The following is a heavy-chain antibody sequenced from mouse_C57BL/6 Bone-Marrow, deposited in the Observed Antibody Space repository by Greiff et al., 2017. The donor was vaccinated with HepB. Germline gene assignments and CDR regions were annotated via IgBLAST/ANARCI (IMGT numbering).Heavy chain of an antibody. D-gene: IGHD1-1*01. CDR1: GFTFSDFY. V-gene: IGHV7-1*01. CDR3: ARGPYYYGSSFYWYFDV. CDR2: SRNKANDYTT. Sequence: EVKLVESGGGLVQSGRSLRLSCATSGFTFSDFYMEWVRQAPGKGLEWIAASRNKANDYTTEYSASVKGRFIVSRDTSQSILYLQMNALRAEDTAIYYCARGPYYYGSSFYWYFDVWGTGTTVTVSS. J-gene: IGHJ1*03.